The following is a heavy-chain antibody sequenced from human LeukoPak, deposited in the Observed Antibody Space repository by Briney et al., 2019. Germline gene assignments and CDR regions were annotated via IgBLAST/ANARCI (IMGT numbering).Heavy chain of an antibody. CDR1: GSTLTELS. CDR2: FDPEDGEP. V-gene: IGHV1-24*01. J-gene: IGHJ5*02. Sequence: ASVKVSCKVSGSTLTELSMHWVRQTPGEGLEWMGGFDPEDGEPIYAQKFQGRVTMTEDTSTDTVHMELSSLRSEDTAVYYCATDFLGFDPWGQGTLVTVSS. D-gene: IGHD2/OR15-2a*01. CDR3: ATDFLGFDP.